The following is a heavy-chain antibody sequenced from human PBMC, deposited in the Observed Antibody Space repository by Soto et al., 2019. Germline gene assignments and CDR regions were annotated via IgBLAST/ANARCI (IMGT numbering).Heavy chain of an antibody. V-gene: IGHV4-28*01. CDR3: ARLSSGWDTNWFDP. CDR2: IYYSGST. D-gene: IGHD6-19*01. Sequence: PSETLSLTCAVSGYSISSSNWLGWIRQPPGKGLEWIGYIYYSGSTNYNPSLKSRVTISVDTSKNQFSLKLSSVTAADTAVYYCARLSSGWDTNWFDPWGQGTLVTVSS. J-gene: IGHJ5*02. CDR1: GYSISSSNW.